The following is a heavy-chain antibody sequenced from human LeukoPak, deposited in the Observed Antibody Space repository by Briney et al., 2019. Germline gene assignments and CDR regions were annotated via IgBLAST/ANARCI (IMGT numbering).Heavy chain of an antibody. Sequence: SETLSLTCTVSGGSISIYYWSWIRQPPGKGLEWIGYIYYSGSTNYNPSLKSRVTISVDTSKNQFSLKLSSVTAADTAVYYCARGIAARYVYWGQGTLVTVSS. CDR2: IYYSGST. CDR1: GGSISIYY. J-gene: IGHJ4*02. V-gene: IGHV4-59*01. CDR3: ARGIAARYVY. D-gene: IGHD6-6*01.